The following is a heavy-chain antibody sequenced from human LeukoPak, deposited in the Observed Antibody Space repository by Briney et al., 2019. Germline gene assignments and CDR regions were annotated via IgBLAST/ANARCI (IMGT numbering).Heavy chain of an antibody. CDR2: IIPIFGTA. V-gene: IGHV1-69*05. D-gene: IGHD2-21*02. Sequence: SVTVSCKASGGTFSSYAISWVRQAPGQGLEWMGGIIPIFGTANYAQKFQGRVTITTDESTSTAYMELSSLRSEDTAVYYCARGPDCGGGCYSGHTEYGQHWGQGTLVSVSS. CDR3: ARGPDCGGGCYSGHTEYGQH. CDR1: GGTFSSYA. J-gene: IGHJ1*01.